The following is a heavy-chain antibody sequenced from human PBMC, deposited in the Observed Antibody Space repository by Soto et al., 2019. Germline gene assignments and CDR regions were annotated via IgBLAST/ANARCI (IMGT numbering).Heavy chain of an antibody. CDR2: ISLYSDGT. CDR3: ARVVPAVEACFGH. D-gene: IGHD2-2*01. Sequence: GSVKVSCKPSGYTFSNYGITWVRQAPGQPLEWLGWISLYSDGTSYAQKFRSRVSMTTDTSTTKAYMELRSLRSDDTAVYYCARVVPAVEACFGHWGQGPLVTVSS. CDR1: GYTFSNYG. J-gene: IGHJ5*02. V-gene: IGHV1-18*01.